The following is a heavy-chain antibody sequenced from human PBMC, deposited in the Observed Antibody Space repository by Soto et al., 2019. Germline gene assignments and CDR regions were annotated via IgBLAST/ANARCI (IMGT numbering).Heavy chain of an antibody. D-gene: IGHD3-3*01. Sequence: SETLSLTCAVYGGSFGGYYWSWIRQPPGKGLEWIGEINHSGSTNYNPSLKSRVTISVDTSKNQFSLKLSSVTAADTAVYYCARWGSTMYYDFWSGYKDDAFDIWGQGTMVTVSS. CDR1: GGSFGGYY. CDR3: ARWGSTMYYDFWSGYKDDAFDI. CDR2: INHSGST. J-gene: IGHJ3*02. V-gene: IGHV4-34*01.